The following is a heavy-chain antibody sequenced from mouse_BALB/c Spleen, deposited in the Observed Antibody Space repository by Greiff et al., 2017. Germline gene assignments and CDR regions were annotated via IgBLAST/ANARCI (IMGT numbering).Heavy chain of an antibody. V-gene: IGHV3-6*02. Sequence: EVQLVESGPGLVKPSQSLSLTCSVTGYSITSGYYWNWIRQFPGNKLEWMGYISYDGSNNYNPSLKNRISITRDTSKNQFFLKLNSVTTEDTATYYCARERGLVWSLFDYWGQGTTLTVSS. J-gene: IGHJ2*01. D-gene: IGHD2-10*02. CDR2: ISYDGSN. CDR1: GYSITSGYY. CDR3: ARERGLVWSLFDY.